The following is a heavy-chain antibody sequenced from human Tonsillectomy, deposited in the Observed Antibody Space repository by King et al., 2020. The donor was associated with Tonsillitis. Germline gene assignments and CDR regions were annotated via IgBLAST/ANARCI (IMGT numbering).Heavy chain of an antibody. D-gene: IGHD6-25*01. V-gene: IGHV3-21*01. CDR2: ISSSSSDI. CDR1: GFTFSSYS. J-gene: IGHJ4*02. Sequence: EVQLVESGGGLVKPGGSLRLSCAASGFTFSSYSMNWVRQAPGKGLEWVSSISSSSSDIYYADSVKGRFTISRDNAKNSLYLQMNSLRAEDTAVYYCARDSFAAQQRTFVYWGQGTLVTVSS. CDR3: ARDSFAAQQRTFVY.